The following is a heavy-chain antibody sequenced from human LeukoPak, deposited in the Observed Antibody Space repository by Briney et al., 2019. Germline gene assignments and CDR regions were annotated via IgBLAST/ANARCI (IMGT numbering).Heavy chain of an antibody. CDR3: ARHGNTVTSGAGRFDP. Sequence: SETLSLTCAVYGGSFSGYYWSWIRQPPGKGLEWIGEINHSGSTNYNPSLKSRVTISVDTSKNQFSLKLSSVTAADTAVYYCARHGNTVTSGAGRFDPWGQGTLVTVSS. D-gene: IGHD4-11*01. V-gene: IGHV4-34*01. CDR1: GGSFSGYY. J-gene: IGHJ5*02. CDR2: INHSGST.